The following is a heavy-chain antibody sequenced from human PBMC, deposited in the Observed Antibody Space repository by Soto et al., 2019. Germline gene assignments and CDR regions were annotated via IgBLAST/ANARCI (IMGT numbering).Heavy chain of an antibody. D-gene: IGHD2-21*01. CDR3: VRDGAGAYGPGWCRP. J-gene: IGHJ5*02. Sequence: QVQLQESGPGLVKPSQTLSLSCTVSGDSISRGGYYWNWIRQHPRKGLEWIGYIYHSGSTNYNPSLKSRVTITVDTSKNQLSLELTNVTAADTAVYYCVRDGAGAYGPGWCRPWGQGILVTVSS. V-gene: IGHV4-31*03. CDR2: IYHSGST. CDR1: GDSISRGGYY.